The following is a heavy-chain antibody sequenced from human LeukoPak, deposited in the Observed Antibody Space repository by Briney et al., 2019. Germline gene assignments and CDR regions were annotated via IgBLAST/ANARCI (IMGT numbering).Heavy chain of an antibody. CDR1: GGSISSYY. J-gene: IGHJ4*02. V-gene: IGHV4-59*12. Sequence: SETLSLTCTVSGGSISSYYWSWIRQPPGKGLEWIGYIYYSGSTNYNPSLKSRVTISVDTSKNQFSLKLSSVTAADTAVYYCASGPYYYDSSGYYYASESDYWGQGTLVTVSS. D-gene: IGHD3-22*01. CDR3: ASGPYYYDSSGYYYASESDY. CDR2: IYYSGST.